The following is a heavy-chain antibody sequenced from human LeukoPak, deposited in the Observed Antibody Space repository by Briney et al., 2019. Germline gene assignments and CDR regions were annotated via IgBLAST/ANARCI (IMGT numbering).Heavy chain of an antibody. CDR3: AKEGMIRGVIGY. CDR2: IHTSGST. J-gene: IGHJ4*02. Sequence: SETLSLTCTVSGASISPYYWSWIRQPAGKGLEWIGHIHTSGSTNYNPSLKSRITMSLDMSNNLFSLKLNSVTAADTALYYCAKEGMIRGVIGYWGQGALVTVSS. CDR1: GASISPYY. D-gene: IGHD3-10*01. V-gene: IGHV4-4*07.